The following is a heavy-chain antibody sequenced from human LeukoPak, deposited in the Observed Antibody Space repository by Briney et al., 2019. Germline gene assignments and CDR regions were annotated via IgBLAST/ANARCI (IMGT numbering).Heavy chain of an antibody. CDR1: GFTFSSYA. CDR3: AKPIQLWSNPFDY. J-gene: IGHJ4*02. D-gene: IGHD5-18*01. CDR2: ISGSGDST. V-gene: IGHV3-23*01. Sequence: GGSLRLSCAASGFTFSSYAMSWVRQAPGKGLEWVSAISGSGDSTYYADSVKGRFTISRDNSKNTLYLQMNSLRAEDTAVYYCAKPIQLWSNPFDYWGQGTLVTVSS.